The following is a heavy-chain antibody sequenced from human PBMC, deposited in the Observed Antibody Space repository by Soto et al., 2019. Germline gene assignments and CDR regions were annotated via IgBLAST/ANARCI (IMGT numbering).Heavy chain of an antibody. CDR3: AIAPGSGGSCYREY. J-gene: IGHJ4*02. CDR2: ISRNSGNI. V-gene: IGHV3-9*03. Sequence: EVQLVESGGALVQPGRSLRLSCAASGFTFDNYAMQWVRQAPGKGLEWVSGISRNSGNIGYADSVKGRFTISRDNAKNSLYLNMNSMRAEDMALYYCAIAPGSGGSCYREYWGQGTLVTVGS. CDR1: GFTFDNYA. D-gene: IGHD2-15*01.